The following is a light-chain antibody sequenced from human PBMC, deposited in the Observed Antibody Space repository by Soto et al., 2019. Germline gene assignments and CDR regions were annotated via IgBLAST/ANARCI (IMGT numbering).Light chain of an antibody. J-gene: IGLJ2*01. Sequence: SYELTQPPSVSVSPGQTASITCSGDKLGDKYACWYQQKPGQSPVLVIYQDSKRPSGIPERFSGSTSGNTATLTISGTQAMDEADYYCQAWESITVVFGGGTKLTVL. CDR3: QAWESITVV. CDR2: QDS. V-gene: IGLV3-1*01. CDR1: KLGDKY.